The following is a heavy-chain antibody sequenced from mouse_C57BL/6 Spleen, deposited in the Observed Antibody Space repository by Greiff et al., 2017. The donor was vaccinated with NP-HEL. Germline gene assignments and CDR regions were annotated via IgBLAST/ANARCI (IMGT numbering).Heavy chain of an antibody. CDR1: GYAFSSSW. J-gene: IGHJ2*01. Sequence: QVQLQQSRPELVKPGASVKISCKASGYAFSSSWMNWVKQRPGKGLEWIGRIYPGDGDTNYNGKFKGKATLTADKSSSTAYMQLSSLTSEDSAVYFCARDGYYYWGQGTTLTVSS. V-gene: IGHV1-82*01. CDR3: ARDGYYY. CDR2: IYPGDGDT. D-gene: IGHD2-3*01.